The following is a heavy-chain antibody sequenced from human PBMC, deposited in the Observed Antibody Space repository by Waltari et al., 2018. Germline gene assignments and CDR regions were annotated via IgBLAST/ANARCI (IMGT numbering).Heavy chain of an antibody. CDR1: GLTFSSYA. J-gene: IGHJ4*02. Sequence: QVQLVESGGGVVQPGRSLRLSCAASGLTFSSYAMHWVRQAPGKGLEWVAVISYDGSNKYYADSVKGRFTISRDNSKNTLYLQMNSLRAEDTAVYYCARGGGSGHWGQGTLVTVSS. V-gene: IGHV3-30-3*01. CDR3: ARGGGSGH. CDR2: ISYDGSNK. D-gene: IGHD1-26*01.